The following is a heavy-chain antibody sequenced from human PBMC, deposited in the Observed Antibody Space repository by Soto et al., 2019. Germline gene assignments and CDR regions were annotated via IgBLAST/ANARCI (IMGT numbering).Heavy chain of an antibody. CDR1: GFTFSNYN. D-gene: IGHD2-2*02. V-gene: IGHV3-21*01. J-gene: IGHJ4*02. CDR3: ASWREDTVVVPAAINGNN. Sequence: GGSLRLSCAASGFTFSNYNMIWVRQAPGKGLEWVSSISSSSSYIYYADSVKGRFTVSRDNAKNSLYLQLNSLRAEDTAVYYCASWREDTVVVPAAINGNNWGQGTLVTVSS. CDR2: ISSSSSYI.